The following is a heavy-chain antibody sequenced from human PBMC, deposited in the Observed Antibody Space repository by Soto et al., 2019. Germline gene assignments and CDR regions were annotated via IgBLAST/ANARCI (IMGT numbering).Heavy chain of an antibody. CDR2: SKSRTDGGAT. V-gene: IGHV3-15*01. J-gene: IGHJ5*02. CDR1: GFSVNKAW. Sequence: EVQVVESGGDLVEPGGSLRLSCAASGFSVNKAWMTWVRQAPGKGMEWVGRSKSRTDGGATEYAPPVTDRFIISRDDSRNMVFLQMNSLKTEDTAVYFCTYLYREGPWGQGTLVTVSS. CDR3: TYLYREGP. D-gene: IGHD3-10*01.